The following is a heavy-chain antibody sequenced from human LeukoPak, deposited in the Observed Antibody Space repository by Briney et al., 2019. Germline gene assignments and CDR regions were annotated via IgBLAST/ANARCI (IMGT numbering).Heavy chain of an antibody. CDR3: ARDFNRPQFDY. CDR1: GFTFSSYS. J-gene: IGHJ4*02. D-gene: IGHD1-14*01. CDR2: ISSSGSYT. V-gene: IGHV3-21*01. Sequence: GGSLRLSSAASGFTFSSYSMNWVRQAPGKGLEWDSSISSSGSYTYYADSLKGRFTISRDNAKNSLSLQMNSLRAEDTAVYYCARDFNRPQFDYWGQGTLVTVSS.